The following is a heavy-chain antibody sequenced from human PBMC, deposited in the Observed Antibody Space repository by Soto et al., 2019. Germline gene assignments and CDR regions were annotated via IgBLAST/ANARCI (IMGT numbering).Heavy chain of an antibody. CDR3: AKDMRGGSSSSRYYYGLDV. V-gene: IGHV3-9*01. J-gene: IGHJ6*02. CDR2: ISWNSVTI. CDR1: GFTFDDYA. Sequence: EVQLVESGGGLVQPGRSLRLSCAASGFTFDDYAMHWVRQAPGKGLEWVSGISWNSVTIVYADSVKGRFTISRDNDKNSLYLQMNSLRGEDTALYYCAKDMRGGSSSSRYYYGLDVWGQGTTVTVSS. D-gene: IGHD6-13*01.